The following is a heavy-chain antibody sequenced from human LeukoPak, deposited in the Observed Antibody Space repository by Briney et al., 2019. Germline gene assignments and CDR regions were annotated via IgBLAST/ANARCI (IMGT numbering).Heavy chain of an antibody. V-gene: IGHV4-34*01. CDR2: INHSGST. Sequence: PSETLSLTCAVYGGSFSGYYWSWIRQPPGKGLEWIGEINHSGSTNYNPSLKSRVTISVDTSENQFSLKLSSVTAADTAVYYCASRYCGGDCYSDYWGQGTLVTVSS. J-gene: IGHJ4*02. CDR1: GGSFSGYY. CDR3: ASRYCGGDCYSDY. D-gene: IGHD2-21*01.